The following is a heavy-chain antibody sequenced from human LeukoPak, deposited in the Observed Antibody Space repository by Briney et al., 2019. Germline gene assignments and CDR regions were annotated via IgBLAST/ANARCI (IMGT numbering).Heavy chain of an antibody. D-gene: IGHD2-21*01. J-gene: IGHJ4*02. CDR1: GFTFSSYA. CDR2: ISVSGNT. CDR3: AKAPVTTCSGAYCYPFDY. V-gene: IGHV3-23*01. Sequence: PGGSLRLSCAASGFTFSSYAMNWVRQAPGKGLEWVSAISVSGNTYHADSVKGRFTISTDSSKNTLYLQMNRLRAEDAAVYYCAKAPVTTCSGAYCYPFDYWGQGTLVTVSS.